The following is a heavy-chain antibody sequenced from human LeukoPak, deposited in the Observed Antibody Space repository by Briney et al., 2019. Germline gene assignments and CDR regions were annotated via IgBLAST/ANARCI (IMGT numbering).Heavy chain of an antibody. CDR3: ARVLAWGTGWWENAFDI. CDR2: IWNDGSYK. J-gene: IGHJ3*02. Sequence: PGRSLRLSCVASGFTFSSYGMHWVRQASGKGLAWVAIIWNDGSYKYYGDSVKGRFTISRDNSKNTLYLQMNSLRAEDTAIYYCARVLAWGTGWWENAFDIWGQGTTVTVSS. CDR1: GFTFSSYG. V-gene: IGHV3-33*01. D-gene: IGHD6-19*01.